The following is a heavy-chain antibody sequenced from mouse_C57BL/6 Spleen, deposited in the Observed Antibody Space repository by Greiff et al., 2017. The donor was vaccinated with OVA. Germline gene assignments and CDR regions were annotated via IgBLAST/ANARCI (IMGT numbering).Heavy chain of an antibody. Sequence: EVMLVESGGGLVKPGGSLKLSCAASGFTFSDYGMHWVRQAPETGLEWVAYISSGSSTIYYADTVKGRSTISRDNAKNTLFLQMTSLRSEDTAMYYCARGLPFDYWGQGTTLTVSS. CDR2: ISSGSSTI. CDR1: GFTFSDYG. J-gene: IGHJ2*01. D-gene: IGHD2-2*01. V-gene: IGHV5-17*01. CDR3: ARGLPFDY.